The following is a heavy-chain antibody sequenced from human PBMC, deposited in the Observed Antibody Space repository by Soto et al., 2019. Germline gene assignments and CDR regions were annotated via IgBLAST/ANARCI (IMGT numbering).Heavy chain of an antibody. V-gene: IGHV3-74*01. CDR1: GFTFSSYW. Sequence: GGSLRLSCAASGFTFSSYWMHWVRQAPGKGLVWVSRINSDGSSTSYAGSVKGRFTISRDNAKNTLYLQMNSLRAEDTAVYYCARGAVPAATPVDYWGQGTLVTVSS. D-gene: IGHD2-2*02. CDR3: ARGAVPAATPVDY. CDR2: INSDGSST. J-gene: IGHJ4*02.